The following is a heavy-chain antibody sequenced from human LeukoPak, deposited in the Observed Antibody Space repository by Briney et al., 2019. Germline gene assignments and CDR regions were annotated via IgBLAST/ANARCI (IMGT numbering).Heavy chain of an antibody. J-gene: IGHJ4*02. CDR3: ATNSFDYYGSGSYSVDY. CDR2: INHSGST. D-gene: IGHD3-10*01. V-gene: IGHV4-34*01. CDR1: GGSFSGYY. Sequence: SETLSLTCAVYGGSFSGYYWSWIRQPPGKGLEWMGEINHSGSTNYNPSLKSRVTISVDTSKNQFSLKLSSVTAADTAVYYCATNSFDYYGSGSYSVDYWGQGTLVTVSS.